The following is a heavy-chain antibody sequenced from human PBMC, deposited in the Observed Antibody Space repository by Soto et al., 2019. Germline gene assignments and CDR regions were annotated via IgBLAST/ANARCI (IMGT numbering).Heavy chain of an antibody. J-gene: IGHJ4*02. CDR1: GYTISNYG. Sequence: GASVKVSCKASGYTISNYGVSWARQAPGQGLEWMGWICAYDANTRYGQKFQGRLIMTIDTSTNTAYMELEGLRSDDTALYYCARVGRVASDIYKPTGLWGQGTLVTVSS. CDR2: ICAYDANT. D-gene: IGHD5-12*01. CDR3: ARVGRVASDIYKPTGL. V-gene: IGHV1-18*04.